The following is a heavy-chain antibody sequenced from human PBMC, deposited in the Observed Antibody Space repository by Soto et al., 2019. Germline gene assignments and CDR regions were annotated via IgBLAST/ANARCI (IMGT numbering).Heavy chain of an antibody. Sequence: QVHLVQSGAEVKKPGASVKVSCKGSGYGFTTYGITWVRQAPGQGLEWMAWIGAHNGNTNYSQKLQGRVGVTRDTSTRTAYMELRSLRSDDTAVYYCATGRYGDYWGQGALVTVSS. CDR3: ATGRYGDY. CDR2: IGAHNGNT. V-gene: IGHV1-18*01. D-gene: IGHD1-1*01. CDR1: GYGFTTYG. J-gene: IGHJ4*02.